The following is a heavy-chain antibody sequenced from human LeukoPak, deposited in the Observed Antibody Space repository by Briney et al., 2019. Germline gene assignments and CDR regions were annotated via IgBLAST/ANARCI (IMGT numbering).Heavy chain of an antibody. CDR3: AREGNSGSYYLFDY. CDR1: GYTFTSYA. CDR2: INAGNGNT. J-gene: IGHJ4*02. D-gene: IGHD1-26*01. Sequence: ASVKVSCKASGYTFTSYAMHWVRQAPGQRLEWMGWINAGNGNTKYSQKFQGRVTITADESTSTAYMELSSLRSEDTAVYYCAREGNSGSYYLFDYWGQGTLVTVSS. V-gene: IGHV1-3*01.